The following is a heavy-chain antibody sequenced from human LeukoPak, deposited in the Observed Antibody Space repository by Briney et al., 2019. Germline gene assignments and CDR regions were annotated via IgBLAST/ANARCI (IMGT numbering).Heavy chain of an antibody. D-gene: IGHD3-10*01. CDR2: VNHSGTT. CDR1: GESFSGYY. Sequence: SEPLSLTCAVYGESFSGYYWTWIRQSPGEGLEWIGEVNHSGTTNYNPSLKSRVTISVDTSKNQFSLKLNSVTAADTAVYYCARGLWFGDENPPYFDYWGQGTLVTVSS. V-gene: IGHV4-34*01. CDR3: ARGLWFGDENPPYFDY. J-gene: IGHJ4*02.